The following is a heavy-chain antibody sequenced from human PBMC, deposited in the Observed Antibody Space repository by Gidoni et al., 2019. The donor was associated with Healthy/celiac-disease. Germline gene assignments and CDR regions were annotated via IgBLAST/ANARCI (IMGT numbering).Heavy chain of an antibody. J-gene: IGHJ4*02. CDR2: ISWNSGSI. CDR3: AKDIRGSDTVVVPAGPFDY. Sequence: EVQLVESGGGLVQPGRSLRLSCAASGFTFHDYALHWVRQGPGKGLEWVSGISWNSGSIGYADSVKGRFTISRDNAKNSLYLQMNSLRAEDTALYYCAKDIRGSDTVVVPAGPFDYWDQGTLVTVSS. CDR1: GFTFHDYA. V-gene: IGHV3-9*01. D-gene: IGHD2-2*01.